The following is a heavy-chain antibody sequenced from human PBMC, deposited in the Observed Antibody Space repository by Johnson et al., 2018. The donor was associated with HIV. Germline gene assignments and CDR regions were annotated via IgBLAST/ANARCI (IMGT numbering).Heavy chain of an antibody. J-gene: IGHJ3*02. CDR3: ARRTVTALFDI. V-gene: IGHV3-11*04. CDR2: ISSSGDII. D-gene: IGHD4-17*01. CDR1: GFTFSDYY. Sequence: QVQLVESGGGLVKPGGSLRLSCAASGFTFSDYYMTRIRQAPGKGLEWLSFISSSGDIIRSADSVKGRFTISRDNAKNSLILQMNSLRDEDTAVYYCARRTVTALFDIWGQGTLVTVSS.